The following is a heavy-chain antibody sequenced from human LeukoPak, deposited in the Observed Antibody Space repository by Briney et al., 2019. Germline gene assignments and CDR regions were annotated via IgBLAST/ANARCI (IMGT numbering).Heavy chain of an antibody. CDR1: GFTVSSNY. CDR3: AKDSSGYYYVGGFDY. Sequence: GGSLRLSCAASGFTVSSNYMSWVRQAPGKGLEWVANIKQDGSEKYYVDSVKGRFTISRDNAKNSLYLQMNSLRAEDTAVYYCAKDSSGYYYVGGFDYWGQGTLVTVSS. CDR2: IKQDGSEK. D-gene: IGHD3-22*01. V-gene: IGHV3-7*01. J-gene: IGHJ4*02.